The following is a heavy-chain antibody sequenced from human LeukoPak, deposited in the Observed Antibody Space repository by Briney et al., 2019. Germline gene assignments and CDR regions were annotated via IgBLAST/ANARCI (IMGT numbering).Heavy chain of an antibody. V-gene: IGHV4-59*01. CDR2: IYYSGST. Sequence: SETLSLTCTVSGSINNYYWSWIRQPPGKGLEWIGYIYYSGSTNYNPSLKSRVTISVDTSKNQFSLNLSSVTAADTAVYYCARVVCSSTSCPRGSAFDIWGQGTMVTVSS. J-gene: IGHJ3*02. CDR3: ARVVCSSTSCPRGSAFDI. CDR1: GSINNYY. D-gene: IGHD2-2*01.